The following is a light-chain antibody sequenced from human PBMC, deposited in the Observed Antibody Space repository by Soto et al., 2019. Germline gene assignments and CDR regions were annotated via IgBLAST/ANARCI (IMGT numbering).Light chain of an antibody. J-gene: IGKJ2*01. V-gene: IGKV3-15*01. CDR2: VAS. CDR3: QQFNNWPHT. CDR1: QSVNQK. Sequence: EIVLTQSPATLSVSPGERATLSCRASQSVNQKLGWYQQKPGQAPRLHIYVASYRATGIPARFSGSGSGTEYTLTISNLQAEDFAVYYCQQFNNWPHTFGQGTKVDIK.